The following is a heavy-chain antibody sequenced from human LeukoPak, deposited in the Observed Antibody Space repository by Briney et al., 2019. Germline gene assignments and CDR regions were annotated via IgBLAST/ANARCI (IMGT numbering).Heavy chain of an antibody. CDR1: GFTFSSYS. CDR3: AGYGGNSVY. D-gene: IGHD4-23*01. J-gene: IGHJ4*02. V-gene: IGHV3-48*01. CDR2: ISSSSSTI. Sequence: PGGSLRLSCAASGFTFSSYSMNWVRRAPGKGLEWVSYISSSSSTIYYADSVKGRFTISRDNAKNSLYLQMNSLRAEDTAVYYCAGYGGNSVYWGQGTLVTVSS.